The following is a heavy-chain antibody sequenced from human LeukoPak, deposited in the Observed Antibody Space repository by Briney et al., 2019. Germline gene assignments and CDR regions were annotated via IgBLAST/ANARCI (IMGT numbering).Heavy chain of an antibody. CDR3: ARETYYYDSSGFPSSN. V-gene: IGHV3-21*01. J-gene: IGHJ4*02. Sequence: GALRLSCAASGFTFSSYSMNWVRQAPGKGLEWVSSISSSSSYIYYADSVKGRFTISRDNAKNSLYLQMNSLRAEDTAVYYCARETYYYDSSGFPSSNWGQGTLVTVSS. CDR2: ISSSSSYI. D-gene: IGHD3-22*01. CDR1: GFTFSSYS.